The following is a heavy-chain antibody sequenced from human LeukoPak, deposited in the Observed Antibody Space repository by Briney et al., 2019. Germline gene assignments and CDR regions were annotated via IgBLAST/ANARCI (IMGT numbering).Heavy chain of an antibody. CDR1: GFTFSSYG. Sequence: GGSLRLSCAASGFTFSSYGMHWVRQAPGKGLEWVAVIWYDGSNKYYADSVKGRFTISRDNSKNTLYLQMNSLRAEDTAVYYCARGNSSGRGALDYWGQGTLVTVSS. CDR2: IWYDGSNK. J-gene: IGHJ4*02. CDR3: ARGNSSGRGALDY. D-gene: IGHD5-18*01. V-gene: IGHV3-33*01.